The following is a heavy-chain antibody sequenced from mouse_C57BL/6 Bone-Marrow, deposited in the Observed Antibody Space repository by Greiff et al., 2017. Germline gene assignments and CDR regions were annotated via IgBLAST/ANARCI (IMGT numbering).Heavy chain of an antibody. CDR1: GYTFTDYE. V-gene: IGHV1-15*01. D-gene: IGHD1-1*01. J-gene: IGHJ2*01. Sequence: QVQLQQSGAELARPGASVTLSCKASGYTFTDYEMHWVKQTTVHGLEWIGAIDPENGGTAYNQKFKGKAILTADKSSSTAYMELRSLTSEDSAVYYCTDITAVVAAYDYWGQGTTLTVSS. CDR2: IDPENGGT. CDR3: TDITAVVAAYDY.